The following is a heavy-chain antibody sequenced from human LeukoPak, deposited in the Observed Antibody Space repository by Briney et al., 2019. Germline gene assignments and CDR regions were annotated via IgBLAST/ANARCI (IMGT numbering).Heavy chain of an antibody. CDR3: ARASVGATDWFDP. CDR1: GFTFSSYS. D-gene: IGHD1-26*01. J-gene: IGHJ5*02. Sequence: AGGSLRLSCAASGFTFSSYSMNWVRQAPGKGLEWVSSISSSSSYIYYADSVKGRFTISRDNAKNSLYLQMNSLRDEDTAVYYCARASVGATDWFDPWGQGTLVTVSS. CDR2: ISSSSSYI. V-gene: IGHV3-21*01.